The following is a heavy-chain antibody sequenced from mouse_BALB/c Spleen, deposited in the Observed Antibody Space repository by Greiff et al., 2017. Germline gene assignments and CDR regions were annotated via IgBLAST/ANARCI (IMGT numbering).Heavy chain of an antibody. D-gene: IGHD1-1*01. CDR1: GYTFTSYW. CDR2: INPSNGRT. V-gene: IGHV1S81*02. J-gene: IGHJ2*01. Sequence: QVQLQQPGAELVKPGASVKLSCKASGYTFTSYWMHWVKQRPGQGLEWIGEINPSNGRTNYNEKFKSKATLTVDKSSSTAYMQLSSLTSEDSAVYYCARSRYYYFDYWGQGTTLTVSS. CDR3: ARSRYYYFDY.